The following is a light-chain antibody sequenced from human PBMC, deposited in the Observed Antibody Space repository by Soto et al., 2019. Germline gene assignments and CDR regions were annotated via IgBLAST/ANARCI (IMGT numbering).Light chain of an antibody. Sequence: DIQMTQSPSSLSASVGDRVTITCRAGQDINIYLAWYQQKPGKVPKLLISAASTLHAGVPSRFSVSGSWTDFTLTISSLQPEDVATYYCQKYDGAPLTFGGGTKVEIK. J-gene: IGKJ4*01. V-gene: IGKV1-27*01. CDR3: QKYDGAPLT. CDR2: AAS. CDR1: QDINIY.